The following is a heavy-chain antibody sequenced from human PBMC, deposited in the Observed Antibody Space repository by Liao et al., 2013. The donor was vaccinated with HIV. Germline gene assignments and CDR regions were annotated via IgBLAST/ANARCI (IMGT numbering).Heavy chain of an antibody. V-gene: IGHV4-39*07. CDR3: ARDRASGFDY. CDR1: GDSINSRSYS. CDR2: KYYSGST. J-gene: IGHJ4*02. D-gene: IGHD3-10*01. Sequence: QVQLQESGPGLVKPSETLSLTCSVSGDSINSRSYSWGWIRQPPGKGLEWIGTKYYSGSTYYSPSLKSRVIMSLDTSKNQFSLKLSSVTAADTAVYYCARDRASGFDYWAREPWSPSPQ.